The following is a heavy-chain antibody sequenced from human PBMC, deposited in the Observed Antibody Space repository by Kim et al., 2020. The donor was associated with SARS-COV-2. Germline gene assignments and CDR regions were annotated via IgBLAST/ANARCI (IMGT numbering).Heavy chain of an antibody. V-gene: IGHV4-31*03. CDR1: GGSISSGGYY. J-gene: IGHJ4*02. CDR2: IYYSGST. Sequence: SETLSLTCTVSGGSISSGGYYWSWIRQHPGKGLEWIGYIYYSGSTYYNPSLKSRVTISVDTSKNQFSLKLSSVTAADTAVYYCARVLYGSGRRIMDYWGQGTLVTVSS. D-gene: IGHD3-10*01. CDR3: ARVLYGSGRRIMDY.